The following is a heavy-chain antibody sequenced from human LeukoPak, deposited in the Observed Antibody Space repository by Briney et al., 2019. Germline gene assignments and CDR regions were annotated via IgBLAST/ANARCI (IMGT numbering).Heavy chain of an antibody. J-gene: IGHJ4*02. CDR2: IKQDGSEK. D-gene: IGHD6-13*01. CDR3: TREAAAGIDY. CDR1: GFTFSTYW. Sequence: GGSLRLSCAASGFTFSTYWMSWVRQAPGKGLEWVANIKQDGSEKYYLDSVKGRFTISRDNAKNSLYLRMNSLRAEDTAVYFCTREAAAGIDYWGQGTLVTVSS. V-gene: IGHV3-7*01.